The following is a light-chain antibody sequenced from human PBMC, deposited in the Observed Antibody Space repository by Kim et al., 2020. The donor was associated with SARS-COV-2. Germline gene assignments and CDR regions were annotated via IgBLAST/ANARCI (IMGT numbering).Light chain of an antibody. V-gene: IGLV2-14*03. J-gene: IGLJ2*01. Sequence: QSALTQPPSASGSPGQSITISCTGTSSDVGGYNYVSWYQQHPGNAPKLLIYDVSTRPSGVSNRFSGSRSGNTASLTISGLRAEDEADYYCSSYTSSSNHVVFGGGTQLTVL. CDR2: DVS. CDR3: SSYTSSSNHVV. CDR1: SSDVGGYNY.